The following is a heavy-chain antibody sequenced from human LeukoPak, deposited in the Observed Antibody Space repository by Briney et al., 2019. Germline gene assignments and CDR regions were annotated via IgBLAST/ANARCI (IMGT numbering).Heavy chain of an antibody. CDR3: ARVHSSWSFDY. Sequence: QTGGSLRLSCAASGFTFSSYAMSWVRQAPGKGLEWVSAISGSGGSTYYADSVKGRFTISRDNSKNTLYLQMNSLGAEDTAVYYCARVHSSWSFDYWGQGTLVTVSS. D-gene: IGHD6-13*01. V-gene: IGHV3-23*01. J-gene: IGHJ4*02. CDR2: ISGSGGST. CDR1: GFTFSSYA.